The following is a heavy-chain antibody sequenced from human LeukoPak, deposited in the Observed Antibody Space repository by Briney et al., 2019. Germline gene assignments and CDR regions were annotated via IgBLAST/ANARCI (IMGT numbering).Heavy chain of an antibody. Sequence: GGSLRLSCAASGFTFSNAWMSWVRQAPGKGLEWVGRIKSKTDGGTTDYAAPVKGRFTISRDDSKNTLYLQMNSLKTEDTAVYYCTTDPKIGYYYDRGTWGQGTMVTVSS. J-gene: IGHJ3*01. CDR2: IKSKTDGGTT. V-gene: IGHV3-15*01. D-gene: IGHD3-22*01. CDR1: GFTFSNAW. CDR3: TTDPKIGYYYDRGT.